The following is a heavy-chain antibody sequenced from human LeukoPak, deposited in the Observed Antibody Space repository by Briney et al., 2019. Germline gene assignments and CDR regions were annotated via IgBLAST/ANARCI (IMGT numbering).Heavy chain of an antibody. CDR1: GFTVSSNY. Sequence: GGSLRLSCAASGFTVSSNYMSWVRQAPGKGLEWVSVIYSGGSTYYADSVKGRFTISRDNSKNTLYLQMNSLRAEDTAVYYCARWYDSSGYRSYHYYMDVWGKGTTVTVSS. D-gene: IGHD3-22*01. CDR2: IYSGGST. CDR3: ARWYDSSGYRSYHYYMDV. V-gene: IGHV3-53*01. J-gene: IGHJ6*03.